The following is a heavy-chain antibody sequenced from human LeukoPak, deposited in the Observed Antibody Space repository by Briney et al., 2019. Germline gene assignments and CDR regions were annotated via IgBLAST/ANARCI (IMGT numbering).Heavy chain of an antibody. J-gene: IGHJ3*02. CDR3: ARDIRLGSSSWYGAFDI. CDR1: GFTFSSYG. D-gene: IGHD6-13*01. CDR2: IWYDGSNK. Sequence: PGGSLRLSCAASGFTFSSYGMHWVRQAPGKGLEWVAVIWYDGSNKYYADSVKGRFTISRDNSKNTLYLQMNSLRAEDTAVYYCARDIRLGSSSWYGAFDIWGQGTMVTVSS. V-gene: IGHV3-33*01.